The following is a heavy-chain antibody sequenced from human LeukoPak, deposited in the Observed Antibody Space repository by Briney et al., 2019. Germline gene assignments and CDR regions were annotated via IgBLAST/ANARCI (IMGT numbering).Heavy chain of an antibody. Sequence: GGSLRLSCAASGFTFDDYGMSWVRQAPGKGLEWVSGINWNGGSTGYADSVKGRFTISRDNAKNSLYLQMNSLRADDTALYYCAKDWDTAVVTPFDYWGQGTLVTVSS. V-gene: IGHV3-20*04. J-gene: IGHJ4*02. CDR1: GFTFDDYG. D-gene: IGHD5-18*01. CDR3: AKDWDTAVVTPFDY. CDR2: INWNGGST.